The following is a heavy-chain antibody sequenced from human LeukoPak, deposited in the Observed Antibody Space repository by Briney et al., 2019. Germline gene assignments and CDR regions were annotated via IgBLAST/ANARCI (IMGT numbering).Heavy chain of an antibody. CDR1: GFTFSSYG. CDR2: ISYDGSNK. CDR3: AKEVPSVADLYYYYGMDV. V-gene: IGHV3-30*18. Sequence: GGSLRLSCAASGFTFSSYGMHWVRQAPGKGLEWVAVISYDGSNKYYADSEKGRFTISRDNSKNTLYLQMNSLRAEDTAVYYCAKEVPSVADLYYYYGMDVWGQGTTVTVSS. D-gene: IGHD1-1*01. J-gene: IGHJ6*02.